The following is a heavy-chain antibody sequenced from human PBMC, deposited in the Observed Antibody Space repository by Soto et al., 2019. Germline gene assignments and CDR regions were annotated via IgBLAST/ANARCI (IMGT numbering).Heavy chain of an antibody. V-gene: IGHV2-5*02. CDR3: AHRVLRTVFGLVTAPAIYFDF. J-gene: IGHJ4*02. D-gene: IGHD3-3*01. CDR2: IYWDDDK. Sequence: QITLNESGPTQVKPRQTLTLTCTFSGFSLTTSGVGVGWIRQSPGKAPEWLALIYWDDDKRYSPSLKSRLTTTKDPSKPLLVLKRAVLDPADTATYYCAHRVLRTVFGLVTAPAIYFDFGGQGPPVAAPS. CDR1: GFSLTTSGVG.